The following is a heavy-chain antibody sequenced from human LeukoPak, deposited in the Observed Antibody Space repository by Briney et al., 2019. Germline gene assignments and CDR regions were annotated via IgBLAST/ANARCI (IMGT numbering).Heavy chain of an antibody. D-gene: IGHD3-10*01. J-gene: IGHJ3*02. CDR1: GYSFTTYW. V-gene: IGHV5-51*01. Sequence: GESLKISCQVSGYSFTTYWIGWVRQMPGKGLECMGIIYPGDSDTRYSPSFQGQVAISADKSISTAYLQWSSLKASDTAMYYCARSGRGVIDAFDIWGQGTMVTVSS. CDR3: ARSGRGVIDAFDI. CDR2: IYPGDSDT.